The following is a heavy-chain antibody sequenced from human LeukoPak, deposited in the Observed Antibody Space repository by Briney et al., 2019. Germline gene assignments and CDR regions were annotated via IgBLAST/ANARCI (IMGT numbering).Heavy chain of an antibody. D-gene: IGHD1-1*01. CDR2: INSEGSST. V-gene: IGHV3-74*01. J-gene: IGHJ4*02. Sequence: GGSLRLSCAASGFTFSSYWMHWVRQAPGKGLVWVSRINSEGSSTSYANSVKGRFTISRDNAKNTLYLQMNSLRAEDTAVYYCARVNPGTTVANYWGQGTLVTVSS. CDR1: GFTFSSYW. CDR3: ARVNPGTTVANY.